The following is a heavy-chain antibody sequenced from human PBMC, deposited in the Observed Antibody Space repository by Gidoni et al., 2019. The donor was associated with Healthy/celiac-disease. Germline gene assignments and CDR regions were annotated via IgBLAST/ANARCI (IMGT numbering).Heavy chain of an antibody. J-gene: IGHJ5*02. Sequence: QVQLVQSGAEVKKPGSSVKVSCKASGGTFSSYAISWVRQAPGQGLEWMGGIIPIFGTANYAQKFQGRVTITADESTSTAYMELSSLRSEDTAVYYCATSRVAYCGGDCPRWFDPWGQGTLVTVSS. CDR1: GGTFSSYA. V-gene: IGHV1-69*01. CDR2: IIPIFGTA. D-gene: IGHD2-21*02. CDR3: ATSRVAYCGGDCPRWFDP.